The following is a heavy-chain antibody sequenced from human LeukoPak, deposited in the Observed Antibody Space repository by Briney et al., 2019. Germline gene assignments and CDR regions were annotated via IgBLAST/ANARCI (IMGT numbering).Heavy chain of an antibody. CDR1: GGSFSGYY. CDR3: ARVGFWSGINPPVYWYFDL. J-gene: IGHJ2*01. V-gene: IGHV4-34*01. Sequence: SETLSLTCAVYGGSFSGYYWSWIRQPPGKGLERIGEINHSGSTNYNPSLKSRVTISVDTSKNQSSLKLSSVTAADTAVYYCARVGFWSGINPPVYWYFDLWGRGTLVTVSS. CDR2: INHSGST. D-gene: IGHD3-3*01.